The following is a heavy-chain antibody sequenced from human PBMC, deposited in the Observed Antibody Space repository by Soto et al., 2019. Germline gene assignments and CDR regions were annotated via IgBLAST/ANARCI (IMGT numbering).Heavy chain of an antibody. CDR3: AKARRGYSYGLEVDY. CDR2: ISGSGGST. CDR1: GFTFSSYA. J-gene: IGHJ4*02. V-gene: IGHV3-23*01. Sequence: PGGSLRLSCAASGFTFSSYAMSWVRQAPGKGLEWVSAISGSGGSTYYADSVKGRFTISRDNSKNTLYLQMNSLRAEDTAVYYCAKARRGYSYGLEVDYWGQGTLVTVSS. D-gene: IGHD5-18*01.